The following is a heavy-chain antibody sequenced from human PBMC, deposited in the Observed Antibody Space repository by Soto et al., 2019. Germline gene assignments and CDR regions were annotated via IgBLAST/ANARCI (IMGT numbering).Heavy chain of an antibody. CDR2: INSEGTFT. D-gene: IGHD1-1*01. CDR1: GYTFSPYW. J-gene: IGHJ3*01. CDR3: VRDRGYPDSFDV. V-gene: IGHV3-74*01. Sequence: EGQLVESGGGLVQPGGSLRLSCVGSGYTFSPYWMSWVRHAPGKGLEWVSRINSEGTFTPYADSVKGRFTISRDNAKNTLYLQMHSLRAEDTALYFCVRDRGYPDSFDVWGRGTMVTVSS.